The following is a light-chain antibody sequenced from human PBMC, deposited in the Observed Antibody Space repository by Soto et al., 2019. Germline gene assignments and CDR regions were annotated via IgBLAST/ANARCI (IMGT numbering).Light chain of an antibody. CDR1: QSVSNY. CDR3: QYGGT. Sequence: EIVLTQSPATLSLSPGERATVSCRASQSVSNYLGWYQQKPGQAPRLLIYDASNRATGISARFSGSGSGTDFTLTISSLEPEDFAVYYCQYGGTFGQGTRLEIK. J-gene: IGKJ5*01. CDR2: DAS. V-gene: IGKV3-11*01.